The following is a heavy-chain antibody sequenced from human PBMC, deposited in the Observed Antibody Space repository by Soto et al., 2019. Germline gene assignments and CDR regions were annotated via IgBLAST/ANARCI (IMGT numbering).Heavy chain of an antibody. CDR2: INHSGST. D-gene: IGHD6-13*01. CDR1: GGSFSGYY. CDR3: ARALGSSRNGY. Sequence: SETLSLTCAVYGGSFSGYYWSWIRQPPGKGLEWIGEINHSGSTNYNPSLKSRVTISVDTSKNQFSLKLSSVTAADTAVYYCARALGSSRNGYWGQGTLVTAPQ. V-gene: IGHV4-34*01. J-gene: IGHJ4*02.